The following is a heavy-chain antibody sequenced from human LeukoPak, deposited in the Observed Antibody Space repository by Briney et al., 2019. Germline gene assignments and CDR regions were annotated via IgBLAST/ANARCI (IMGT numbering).Heavy chain of an antibody. Sequence: SETLSLTCTLSGASISSSYWSWFRQPPGKRLEWIGYIYYTGGTNYNPSLESRVTISVDTSKTQFSLKLRSVTAADTAVYYCARLGEAVAASGKWYFDLWGRGTLVTVSS. J-gene: IGHJ2*01. V-gene: IGHV4-59*08. CDR1: GASISSSY. CDR3: ARLGEAVAASGKWYFDL. CDR2: IYYTGGT. D-gene: IGHD6-19*01.